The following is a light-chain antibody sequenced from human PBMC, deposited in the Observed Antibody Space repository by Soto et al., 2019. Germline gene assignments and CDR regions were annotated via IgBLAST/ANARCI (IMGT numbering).Light chain of an antibody. CDR2: KAS. Sequence: VQMTQSPSILSASFGDRFTITCRASQSISSWLAWYQQKPGKAPNLLIHKASHLESGVPSRFSGSGSGTEFTLTISSLQPGDSATYYCQQFKSWTFGQGTKVDIK. CDR3: QQFKSWT. V-gene: IGKV1-5*03. CDR1: QSISSW. J-gene: IGKJ1*01.